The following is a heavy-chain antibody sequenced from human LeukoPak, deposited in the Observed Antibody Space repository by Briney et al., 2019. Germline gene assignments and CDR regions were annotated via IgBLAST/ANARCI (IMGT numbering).Heavy chain of an antibody. J-gene: IGHJ3*02. V-gene: IGHV3-30*02. CDR2: IRYDGSNK. CDR3: AKDLGATYAFDI. CDR1: GFTFSSYG. Sequence: GGSLGLSCAASGFTFSSYGMHWVRQAPGKGLEWVAFIRYDGSNKYYADSVKGRFTISRDNSRNTLYLQMNSLRAEDTAVYYCAKDLGATYAFDIWGQGTMVTVSS. D-gene: IGHD1-26*01.